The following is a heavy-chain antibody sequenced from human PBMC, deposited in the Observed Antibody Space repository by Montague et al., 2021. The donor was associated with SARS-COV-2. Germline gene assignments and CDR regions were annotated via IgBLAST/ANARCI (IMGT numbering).Heavy chain of an antibody. V-gene: IGHV4-39*01. CDR2: VYYSGST. CDR3: ARLGFVELWLNLGWFDP. D-gene: IGHD3-16*02. Sequence: SETLSLTCSVSGDSIRSSGHYWGWLRQPPGKGLEWIGTVYYSGSTNYNPSLKSRVTMPVDTSKNQFSLELGSVTAADTAVYYCARLGFVELWLNLGWFDPWGQGTLVTVSS. CDR1: GDSIRSSGHY. J-gene: IGHJ5*02.